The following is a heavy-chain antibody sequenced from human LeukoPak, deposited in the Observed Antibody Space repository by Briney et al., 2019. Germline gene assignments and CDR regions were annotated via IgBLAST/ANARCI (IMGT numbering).Heavy chain of an antibody. CDR3: AREGHSSGWYRVYCYYYMDV. J-gene: IGHJ6*03. Sequence: GASVKVSCKASGYTFTGYYMHWVRQAPGQGLEWMGWINPNSGGTNYAQKFQGRVTMTRDTSISTAYMELSRLRSDDTAVYYCAREGHSSGWYRVYCYYYMDVWGKGTTVTVSS. V-gene: IGHV1-2*02. D-gene: IGHD6-19*01. CDR2: INPNSGGT. CDR1: GYTFTGYY.